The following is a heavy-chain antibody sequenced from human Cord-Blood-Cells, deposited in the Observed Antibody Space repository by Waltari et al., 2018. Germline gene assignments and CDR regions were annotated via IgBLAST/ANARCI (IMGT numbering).Heavy chain of an antibody. CDR1: GYTFTGYY. D-gene: IGHD3-22*01. CDR2: INPNGGGT. Sequence: QVQLVQSGAEVKKPGASVKVSCKASGYTFTGYYMHWVRQAPGQGLEWMGWINPNGGGTNYAQKFQGWVTMTRETSISTAYMELSRLRSDDTAVYYCARDGGYYDSSGYYFDYWGQGTLVTVSS. V-gene: IGHV1-2*04. J-gene: IGHJ4*02. CDR3: ARDGGYYDSSGYYFDY.